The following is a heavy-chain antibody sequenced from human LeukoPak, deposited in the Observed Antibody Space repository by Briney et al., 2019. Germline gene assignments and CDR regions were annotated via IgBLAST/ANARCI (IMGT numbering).Heavy chain of an antibody. CDR1: GGSISSSSYY. D-gene: IGHD3-22*01. V-gene: IGHV4-39*07. Sequence: SETLSLTCTVSGGSISSSSYYWGWIRQPPGKGLEWIGSIYYSGSTYYNPSLKSRVTISVDTSKNQFSLKLSSVTAADTAVHYCARVKGITMIVVVRRPGYYYMDVWGKGTTVTVSS. CDR3: ARVKGITMIVVVRRPGYYYMDV. J-gene: IGHJ6*03. CDR2: IYYSGST.